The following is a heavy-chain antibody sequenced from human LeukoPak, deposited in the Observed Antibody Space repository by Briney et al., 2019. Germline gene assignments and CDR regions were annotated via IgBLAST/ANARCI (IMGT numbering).Heavy chain of an antibody. J-gene: IGHJ5*02. CDR1: GGSFSSHY. CDR3: ARVGHCSGTGCYPGWFDP. Sequence: SETLSLTCIVSGGSFSSHYWSWFRQSAGKGPEWIGRIHTSGSTNYNPSLRSRLTMSVDTSKNQFSLKLTSVTAADTAVYYCARVGHCSGTGCYPGWFDPWGQGTLVTVSS. CDR2: IHTSGST. V-gene: IGHV4-4*07. D-gene: IGHD2-2*01.